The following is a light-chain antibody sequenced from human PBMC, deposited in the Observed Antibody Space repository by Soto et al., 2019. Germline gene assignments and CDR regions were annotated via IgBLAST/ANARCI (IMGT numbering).Light chain of an antibody. CDR2: KVS. CDR3: MQGTHWPPIT. J-gene: IGKJ5*01. CDR1: QSLVYSDGNTY. V-gene: IGKV2-30*01. Sequence: DVVLTQSPLSLPVTLGQPASISCRSSQSLVYSDGNTYLNWFQQRPGQSPRRLIYKVSSRDSGVPVRFSGSGSGTDFTLEISRVEAEDVAVYYCMQGTHWPPITFGQGTRLEIK.